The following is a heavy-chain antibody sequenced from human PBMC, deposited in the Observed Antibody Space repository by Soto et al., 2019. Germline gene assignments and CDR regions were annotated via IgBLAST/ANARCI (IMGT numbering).Heavy chain of an antibody. CDR3: AVAPTMVWGVQYNWFDP. CDR2: INHSGST. V-gene: IGHV4-34*01. CDR1: GGSFSGYY. D-gene: IGHD3-10*01. Sequence: QVQLQQWGAGLLKPSETLSLTCAVYGGSFSGYYWSWIRQPPGKGLEWIGEINHSGSTNYNPSLKSRVTISVDTSKNQFSLKRSSVTAADTAVYYCAVAPTMVWGVQYNWFDPWGQGTLVTVSS. J-gene: IGHJ5*02.